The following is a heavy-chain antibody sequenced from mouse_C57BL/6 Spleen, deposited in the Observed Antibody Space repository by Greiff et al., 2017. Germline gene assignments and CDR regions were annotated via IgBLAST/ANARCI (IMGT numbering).Heavy chain of an antibody. Sequence: QVQLQQSGAELARPGASVKMSCKASGYTFTSYTMHWVKQRPGQGLEWIGYINPSSGYTKYNQKFKDKATLTADKSSSTAYLQLSSLTSEDSAVYYYAGDGYDDTEYAMDYWGQGTSVTVSS. D-gene: IGHD2-2*01. CDR2: INPSSGYT. CDR1: GYTFTSYT. V-gene: IGHV1-4*01. CDR3: AGDGYDDTEYAMDY. J-gene: IGHJ4*01.